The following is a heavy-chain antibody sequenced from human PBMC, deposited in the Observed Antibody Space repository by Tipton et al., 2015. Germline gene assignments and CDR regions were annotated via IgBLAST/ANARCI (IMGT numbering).Heavy chain of an antibody. CDR2: IRDSGDST. Sequence: SLRLSCAASGFTFSDYAMSWVRQAPGKGLEWVSGIRDSGDSTYYADSLKGRFTISRDNSKNMLYLQMNSLRAEDTAVYYCATYFDYYDSSGPPEYWGQGTLVSVSS. CDR1: GFTFSDYA. D-gene: IGHD3-22*01. V-gene: IGHV3-23*01. CDR3: ATYFDYYDSSGPPEY. J-gene: IGHJ4*02.